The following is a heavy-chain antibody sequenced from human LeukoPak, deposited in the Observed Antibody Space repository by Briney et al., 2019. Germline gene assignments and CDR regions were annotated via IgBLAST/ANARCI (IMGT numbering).Heavy chain of an antibody. D-gene: IGHD3-22*01. CDR2: ISASGGNT. CDR3: AKASAMIVVVSKHFDY. V-gene: IGHV3-23*01. J-gene: IGHJ4*02. CDR1: GFTFSRYA. Sequence: GGSLRLSCAASGFTFSRYAMTWVRQAPGKGLEWFSSISASGGNTYYADSVKGRFTISRDNSKNTLYLQMNSLRAEDTAVYYCAKASAMIVVVSKHFDYWGQGTLVTVSS.